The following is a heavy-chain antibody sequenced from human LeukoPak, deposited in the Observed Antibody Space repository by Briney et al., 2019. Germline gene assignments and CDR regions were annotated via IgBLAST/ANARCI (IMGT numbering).Heavy chain of an antibody. CDR2: VYYSRGT. V-gene: IGHV4-39*07. J-gene: IGHJ4*02. CDR3: ASDENNISWFFY. Sequence: SETLSLTCTVSSGSVNIGASYWGWVRQPPGKGLEWIGTVYYSRGTYYNPSLKSRASISVDTSRNQFSLKLTSVTDADTAVYYCASDENNISWFFYWGQGALVTVSS. D-gene: IGHD6-13*01. CDR1: SGSVNIGASY.